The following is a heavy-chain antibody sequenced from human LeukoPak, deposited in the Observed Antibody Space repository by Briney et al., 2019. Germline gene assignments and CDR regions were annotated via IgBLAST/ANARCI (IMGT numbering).Heavy chain of an antibody. CDR3: ARDGYCSSTSCAPGDY. D-gene: IGHD2-2*03. J-gene: IGHJ4*02. CDR1: GFTFSSYG. Sequence: GGSLRLSCAASGFTFSSYGMHWVRQAPGKGLERVAVIWYDGSNKYYADSVKGRFTISRDNSKNTLYLQMNSLRAEDTAVYYCARDGYCSSTSCAPGDYWGQGTLVTVSS. CDR2: IWYDGSNK. V-gene: IGHV3-33*01.